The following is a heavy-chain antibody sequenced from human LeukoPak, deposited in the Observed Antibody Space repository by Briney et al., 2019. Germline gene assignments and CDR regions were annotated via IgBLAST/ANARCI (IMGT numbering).Heavy chain of an antibody. J-gene: IGHJ4*02. CDR1: GGSFSGYY. V-gene: IGHV4-59*01. CDR3: ASRDSSGYYYNY. CDR2: IYYSGST. D-gene: IGHD3-22*01. Sequence: SETLSLTCAVYGGSFSGYYWSWIRQPPGKGLEWIGYIYYSGSTNYNPSLKSRVTISVDTSKNQFSLKLSSVTAADTAVYYCASRDSSGYYYNYWGQGTLVTVS.